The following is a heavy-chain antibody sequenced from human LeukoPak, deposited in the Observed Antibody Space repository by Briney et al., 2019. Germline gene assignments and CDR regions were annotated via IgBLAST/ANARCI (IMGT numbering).Heavy chain of an antibody. Sequence: GGSLRLSCAASGLTFSSYSMNWVRQAPGKGLEWVSSISSSSSYIYYADSVKGRFTISRDNAKNSLYLQMNSLRAEDTAVYYCARSIDSSSWTLWGQGTLVTVSS. CDR1: GLTFSSYS. CDR3: ARSIDSSSWTL. V-gene: IGHV3-21*01. CDR2: ISSSSSYI. J-gene: IGHJ4*02. D-gene: IGHD6-13*01.